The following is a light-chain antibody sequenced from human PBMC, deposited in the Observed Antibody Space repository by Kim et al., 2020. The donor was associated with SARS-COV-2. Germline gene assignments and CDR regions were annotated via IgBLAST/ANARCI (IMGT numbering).Light chain of an antibody. V-gene: IGKV3-15*01. Sequence: EIVMAQSPATLSVSPGERATLSCRASQTVSGNLAWYQQKPGQAPRLLMYGASTRATGIPARFSGSGSGTEFTLTISSLQSEDFAVYYCQQYKNWPLTFGQGTKVDIK. J-gene: IGKJ1*01. CDR1: QTVSGN. CDR2: GAS. CDR3: QQYKNWPLT.